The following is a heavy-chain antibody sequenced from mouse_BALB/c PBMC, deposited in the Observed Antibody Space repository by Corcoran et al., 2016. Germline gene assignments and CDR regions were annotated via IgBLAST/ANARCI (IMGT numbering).Heavy chain of an antibody. CDR3: ARGGNYVDY. Sequence: QIQLVQSGPELKKPGETVKISCKASGYTFTNYGMNWVKQAPGKGLKWMGWINTYTGEPTYADDFKGRFAFSLETSASTAYLQINNLKNEDMATYFCARGGNYVDYWGQGTTLTVSS. CDR1: GYTFTNYG. CDR2: INTYTGEP. V-gene: IGHV9-1*02. J-gene: IGHJ2*01.